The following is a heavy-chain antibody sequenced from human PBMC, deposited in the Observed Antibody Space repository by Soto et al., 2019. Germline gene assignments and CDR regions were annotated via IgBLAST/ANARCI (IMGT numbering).Heavy chain of an antibody. CDR2: IYSGGST. CDR1: GFTVSSNY. V-gene: IGHV3-53*01. CDR3: AREARTDAFDI. J-gene: IGHJ3*02. Sequence: PGGSLRLSCAASGFTVSSNYMSWVRQAPGKGLEWVSVIYSGGSTYYADSVKGRFTISRDNSKNTLYLQMNSLRAEDTAVYYCAREARTDAFDIWGQGTMVTVSS.